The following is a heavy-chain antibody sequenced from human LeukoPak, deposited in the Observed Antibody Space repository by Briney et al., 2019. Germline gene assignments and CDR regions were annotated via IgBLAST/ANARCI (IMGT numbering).Heavy chain of an antibody. J-gene: IGHJ4*02. V-gene: IGHV3-74*01. D-gene: IGHD3-22*01. CDR1: GFTFSSYW. Sequence: GGFLRLSCAASGFTFSSYWLHWLRQAPGKGLTWVSRINSDGSRINYADSVKGRFTISRDNSKNTLYLQMNSLRAEDTAVYYCANLHRGWLPHSYFDYWGQGTLVTVSS. CDR2: INSDGSRI. CDR3: ANLHRGWLPHSYFDY.